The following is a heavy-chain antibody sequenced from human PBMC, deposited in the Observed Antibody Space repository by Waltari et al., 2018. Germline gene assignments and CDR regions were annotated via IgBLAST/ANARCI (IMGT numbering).Heavy chain of an antibody. Sequence: QVQLVQSGAEVKKPGSSVKVSCKASGGTFSSYAISWERQAPGKELEWMGGFDPEDGETIYEQKFQGRVTMTEETSTDTAYRELSSLRSEDTAVYYCATVGRSGTGARAFDIWGQGTMVTVSS. J-gene: IGHJ3*02. CDR3: ATVGRSGTGARAFDI. CDR2: FDPEDGET. V-gene: IGHV1-24*01. D-gene: IGHD3-10*01. CDR1: GGTFSSYA.